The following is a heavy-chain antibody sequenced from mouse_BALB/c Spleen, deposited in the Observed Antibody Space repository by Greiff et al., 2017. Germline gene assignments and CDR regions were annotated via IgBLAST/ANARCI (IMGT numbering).Heavy chain of an antibody. D-gene: IGHD2-4*01. CDR1: GYAFTNYL. Sequence: QVQLQQSGAELVRPGTSVKVSCKAYGYAFTNYLIEWVKQRPGQGLEWIGVINPGSGGTNYNEKFKGKATLTADKSSSTAYMQLSSLTSDDSAVYFCARGGIYDYDFDYWGQGTTLTVSS. CDR3: ARGGIYDYDFDY. J-gene: IGHJ2*01. V-gene: IGHV1-54*01. CDR2: INPGSGGT.